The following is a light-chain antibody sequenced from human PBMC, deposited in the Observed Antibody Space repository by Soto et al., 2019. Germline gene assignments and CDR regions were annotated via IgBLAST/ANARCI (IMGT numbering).Light chain of an antibody. CDR3: QQYITAPET. J-gene: IGKJ1*01. V-gene: IGKV3-20*01. CDR2: GAS. CDR1: QSVGSNY. Sequence: EIVLTQSPGTLSLSPGERATLSCRASQSVGSNYLAWYQQKPGQAPRLLIYGASSRATGTPDRFSGSGSGTDFTLTISRLEPEDFAVYHCQQYITAPETFGQGTQVDIK.